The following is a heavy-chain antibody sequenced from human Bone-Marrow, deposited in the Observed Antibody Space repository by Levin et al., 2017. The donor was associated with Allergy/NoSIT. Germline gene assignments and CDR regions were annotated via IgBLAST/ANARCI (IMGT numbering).Heavy chain of an antibody. J-gene: IGHJ3*01. V-gene: IGHV3-21*01. CDR2: TSGTSSHI. CDR1: GFTFSEYS. D-gene: IGHD6-19*01. CDR3: ASGSGFYLASDAFDL. Sequence: GGSLRLSCAASGFTFSEYSMNWVRQAPGKGLEWLSYTSGTSSHIYYADSVKGRFTISRDNGKNSLFLQMNSLRAEDTAVYFCASGSGFYLASDAFDLWGQGTMVTVSS.